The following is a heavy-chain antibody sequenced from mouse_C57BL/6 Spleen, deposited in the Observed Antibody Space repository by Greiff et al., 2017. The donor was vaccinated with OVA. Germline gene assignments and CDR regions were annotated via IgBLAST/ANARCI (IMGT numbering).Heavy chain of an antibody. J-gene: IGHJ3*01. Sequence: QVQLQQPGTELVKPGASVKLSCKASGYTFTSYWMHWVKQRPGQGLEWIGIINPRNGGNNYNEKFKSKGTLTVDKSYSTAYMQLSSLSSEDSAVYHLSRWGSYYAVFAYWGQGTLVTVSA. CDR3: SRWGSYYAVFAY. V-gene: IGHV1-53*01. CDR2: INPRNGGN. D-gene: IGHD1-1*01. CDR1: GYTFTSYW.